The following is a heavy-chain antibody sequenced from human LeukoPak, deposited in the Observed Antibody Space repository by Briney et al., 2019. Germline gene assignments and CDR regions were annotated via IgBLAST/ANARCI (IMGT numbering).Heavy chain of an antibody. D-gene: IGHD3-22*01. CDR3: ARRSGTYFGTTGYLYFFDY. CDR1: GYSFTTYW. CDR2: IYPGDSDP. J-gene: IGHJ4*02. V-gene: IGHV5-51*01. Sequence: GESLKISCKGSGYSFTTYWITWVRQMPGRGLEWMGIIYPGDSDPRYSPSFQGQVTISADKSMSTAYLQWSSLKASDTAMYYCARRSGTYFGTTGYLYFFDYWGQGTLVTVSS.